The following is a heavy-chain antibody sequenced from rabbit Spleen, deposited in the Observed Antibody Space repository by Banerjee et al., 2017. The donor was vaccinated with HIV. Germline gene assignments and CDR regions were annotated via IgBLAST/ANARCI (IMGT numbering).Heavy chain of an antibody. CDR1: GFSFSSSYY. Sequence: QSLEESGGGLVQPGASLTLTCTASGFSFSSSYYMCWVSQAPGKGLEWIACIYAGSSGISYDASWPKFRFTISKSSSSTVTLKITSLTAADTATYFCAKDLAFGISMNLSLWGPVSLVTV. CDR3: AKDLAFGISMNLSL. D-gene: IGHD8-1*01. V-gene: IGHV1S40*01. J-gene: IGHJ4*01. CDR2: IYAGSSGIS.